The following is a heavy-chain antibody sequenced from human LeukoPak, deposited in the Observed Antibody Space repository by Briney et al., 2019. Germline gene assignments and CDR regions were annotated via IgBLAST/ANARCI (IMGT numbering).Heavy chain of an antibody. D-gene: IGHD3-22*01. Sequence: SETLSLTCTFSGGSVSSYYWSWIRQPAGKGLEWIGRIYTSGSTNYNPSLKSRVTMSVDTSKNQFSLRLSSVTAADTAVYYCARDRYYYDTSGPPLDIWGQVTMVTVSS. CDR2: IYTSGST. V-gene: IGHV4-4*07. CDR3: ARDRYYYDTSGPPLDI. J-gene: IGHJ3*02. CDR1: GGSVSSYY.